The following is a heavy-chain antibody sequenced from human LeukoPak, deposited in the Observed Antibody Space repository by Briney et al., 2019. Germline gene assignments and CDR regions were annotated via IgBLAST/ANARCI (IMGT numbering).Heavy chain of an antibody. D-gene: IGHD2/OR15-2a*01. J-gene: IGHJ4*02. CDR3: AKDPMGYYRPFDS. CDR1: GITFKSYA. V-gene: IGHV3-23*01. Sequence: GGSLRLSCAASGITFKSYAMSWLRQAPGKGLEWVSAISGSGGSTYYADSVKGRFTISRDNSKDTLYLQMSSLRDDDTAVYYCAKDPMGYYRPFDSWGPGTLVTVSS. CDR2: ISGSGGST.